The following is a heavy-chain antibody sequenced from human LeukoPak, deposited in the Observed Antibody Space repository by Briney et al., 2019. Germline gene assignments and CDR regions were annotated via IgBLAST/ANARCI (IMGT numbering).Heavy chain of an antibody. CDR2: ISSSSSTI. Sequence: PGGSLRLSCAAPGFTFSSYSMNWVRQAPGKGLEWVSYISSSSSTIYYADSVKGRFTISRDNAKNSLYLQMNSLRAEDTAVYYCARGEISYYDFWSGYFDAFDIWGQGTMVTVSS. J-gene: IGHJ3*02. CDR1: GFTFSSYS. CDR3: ARGEISYYDFWSGYFDAFDI. D-gene: IGHD3-3*01. V-gene: IGHV3-48*01.